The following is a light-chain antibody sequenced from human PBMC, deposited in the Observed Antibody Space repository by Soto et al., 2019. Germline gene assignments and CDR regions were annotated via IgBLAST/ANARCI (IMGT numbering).Light chain of an antibody. CDR1: QSVSSNY. Sequence: ESVLTQSPGTLSLSPGERATLSCRASQSVSSNYLAWYQQKPGQAPRLLIYGACTRATGIPDRFSGSGSGTDFTLTSSRLEPEDSAVYYCQQYCSPPTWTVCHGPKVDI. J-gene: IGKJ1*01. CDR3: QQYCSPPTWT. V-gene: IGKV3-20*01. CDR2: GAC.